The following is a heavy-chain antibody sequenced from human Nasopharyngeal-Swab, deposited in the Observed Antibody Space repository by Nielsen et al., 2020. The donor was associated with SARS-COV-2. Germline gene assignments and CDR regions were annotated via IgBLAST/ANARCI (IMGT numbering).Heavy chain of an antibody. V-gene: IGHV3-21*04. J-gene: IGHJ4*02. CDR3: AKAGQGNFAPYYFDY. Sequence: VCQAPGKGLEWVSSISSSSSYIYYADSVKGRFTISRDNAKNSLYLQMNSLRAEDTAVYYCAKAGQGNFAPYYFDYWGQGTLVTVSS. CDR2: ISSSSSYI. D-gene: IGHD3-9*01.